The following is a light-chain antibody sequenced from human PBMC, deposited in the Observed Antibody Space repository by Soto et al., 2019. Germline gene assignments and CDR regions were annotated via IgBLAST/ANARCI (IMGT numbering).Light chain of an antibody. J-gene: IGKJ1*01. Sequence: EIVLTQSPGTLYLSPGERATLSCRASQSVSSSYLAWYQQKPGQAPRLLIYGASSRATGIPDRFSGSGSGTDFTLTISRLEPEDFAVYYCQQYGSSLWTFGQWTKVEIK. V-gene: IGKV3-20*01. CDR3: QQYGSSLWT. CDR2: GAS. CDR1: QSVSSSY.